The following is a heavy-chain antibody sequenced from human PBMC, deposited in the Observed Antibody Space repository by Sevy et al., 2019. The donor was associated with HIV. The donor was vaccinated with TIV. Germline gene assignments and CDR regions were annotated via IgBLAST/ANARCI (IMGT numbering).Heavy chain of an antibody. D-gene: IGHD2-8*01. CDR2: IGYDGSNK. CDR3: ARDPRMYGDYLLAYFDY. J-gene: IGHJ4*02. V-gene: IGHV3-33*01. CDR1: GFTPSTYG. Sequence: GGSLRLSCAASGFTPSTYGMHWVRQAPGKGLEWVAVIGYDGSNKYYADSVRGRFTISRDKSKNTLFLQMDSLRGEDTAVYYCARDPRMYGDYLLAYFDYWGQGTLVTVSS.